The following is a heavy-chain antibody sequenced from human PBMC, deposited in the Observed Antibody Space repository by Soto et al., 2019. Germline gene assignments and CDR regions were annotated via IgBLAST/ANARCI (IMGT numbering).Heavy chain of an antibody. CDR2: MNPNSGNT. CDR3: ARGASP. J-gene: IGHJ5*02. Sequence: QVQLVQSGAEVKKPGASVKVSCKASGYTFTSSDINWVRQATGQGLEWMGWMNPNSGNTGYAQKFQGRITLTRSTSINTAYLELSSLSSDDSAVYYCARGASPWGQGTLFTVSS. V-gene: IGHV1-8*01. CDR1: GYTFTSSD.